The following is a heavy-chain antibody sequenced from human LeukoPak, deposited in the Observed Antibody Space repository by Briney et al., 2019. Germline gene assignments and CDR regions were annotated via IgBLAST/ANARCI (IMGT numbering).Heavy chain of an antibody. J-gene: IGHJ4*02. CDR1: GFIFTDVW. CDR2: IKSKSDGGTI. V-gene: IGHV3-15*01. Sequence: SGGSLRLSCAGAGFIFTDVWMSWVRQAPGKELEWVGRIKSKSDGGTIDYAAPVKGRITVSRDDSRKTLSLELNNLKTEDTGVYYCTTDLDYWGQGTLVTVSS. CDR3: TTDLDY.